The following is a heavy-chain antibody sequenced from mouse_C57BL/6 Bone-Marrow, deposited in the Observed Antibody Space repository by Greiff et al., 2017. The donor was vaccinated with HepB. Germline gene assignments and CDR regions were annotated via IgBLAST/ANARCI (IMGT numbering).Heavy chain of an antibody. J-gene: IGHJ4*01. CDR1: GFTFSDYY. V-gene: IGHV5-12*01. CDR3: ASPKDYYAMDY. CDR2: ISNGGGST. Sequence: EVQGVESGGGLVQPGGSLKLSCAASGFTFSDYYMYWVRQTPEKRLEWVAYISNGGGSTYYPDTVKGRFTISRDNAKNTLYLQMSRLKSEDTAMYYCASPKDYYAMDYWGQGTSVTVSS.